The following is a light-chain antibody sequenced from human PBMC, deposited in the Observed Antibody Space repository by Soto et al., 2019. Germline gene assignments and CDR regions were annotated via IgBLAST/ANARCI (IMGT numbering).Light chain of an antibody. J-gene: IGKJ2*01. V-gene: IGKV2-28*01. CDR3: MQALQTPYT. CDR1: QSLLHSNGYNS. CDR2: LGS. Sequence: DIVMTQSPLSLPVTPGEPASISCRSSQSLLHSNGYNSLDWYLQKPGQSPQLLSSLGSNRASGVPDRFSGSGSGTECTLKSSRVEAEEVGVYYCMQALQTPYTFGQGNKLEIK.